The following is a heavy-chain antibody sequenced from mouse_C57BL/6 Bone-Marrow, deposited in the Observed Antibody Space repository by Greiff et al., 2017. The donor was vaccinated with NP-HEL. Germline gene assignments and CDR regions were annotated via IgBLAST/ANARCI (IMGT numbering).Heavy chain of an antibody. Sequence: VHLVESGAELARPGASVKLSCKASGYTFTSYGISWVKQRTGQGLEWIGEIYPRSGNTYYNEKFKGKATLTADKSSSTAYMELRSLTSEDSAVYFCARGGTTRYYYAMDYWGQGTSVTVSS. CDR1: GYTFTSYG. CDR3: ARGGTTRYYYAMDY. V-gene: IGHV1-81*01. CDR2: IYPRSGNT. D-gene: IGHD1-1*01. J-gene: IGHJ4*01.